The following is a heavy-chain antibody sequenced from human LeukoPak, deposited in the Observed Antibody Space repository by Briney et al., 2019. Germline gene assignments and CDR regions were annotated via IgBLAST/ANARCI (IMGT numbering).Heavy chain of an antibody. CDR3: AHSIAVAGSFDY. CDR2: ISGSGGST. J-gene: IGHJ4*02. V-gene: IGHV3-23*01. Sequence: GGSLRLSCAASGFTFSSYAMSWVRQAPGKGLEWVSAISGSGGSTYYADSVKGRFTISRDNSKNTLYLQMNSLRAEGTAVYYCAHSIAVAGSFDYWGQGTLVTVPS. D-gene: IGHD6-19*01. CDR1: GFTFSSYA.